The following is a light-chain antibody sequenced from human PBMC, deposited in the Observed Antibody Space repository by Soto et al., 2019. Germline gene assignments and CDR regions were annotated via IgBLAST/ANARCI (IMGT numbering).Light chain of an antibody. CDR1: QSIRSY. Sequence: DIQMTQSPSFLSASAGDRVSITCRASQSIRSYLNWYQQKPGKAPKLLIYAASTLQSGVPSRFSGSGSGTDFTLTISSLQPEDFATYIWQQSFDTLSFTFGGGTKVEMK. CDR2: AAS. CDR3: QQSFDTLSFT. V-gene: IGKV1-39*01. J-gene: IGKJ4*01.